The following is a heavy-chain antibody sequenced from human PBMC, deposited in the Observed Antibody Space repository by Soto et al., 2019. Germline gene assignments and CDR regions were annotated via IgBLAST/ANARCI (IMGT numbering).Heavy chain of an antibody. Sequence: SETLSLTCAVSGYSISSGYYWGWIRQPPGKGLEWIGSIYHSGSTYYNPSLKSRVTISVDTSKNQFSLKLGSVTAADTAVYYCARLETEYCSGGSCYSVPSPFDYWGQGTLVTVSS. CDR3: ARLETEYCSGGSCYSVPSPFDY. D-gene: IGHD2-15*01. CDR2: IYHSGST. V-gene: IGHV4-38-2*01. J-gene: IGHJ4*02. CDR1: GYSISSGYY.